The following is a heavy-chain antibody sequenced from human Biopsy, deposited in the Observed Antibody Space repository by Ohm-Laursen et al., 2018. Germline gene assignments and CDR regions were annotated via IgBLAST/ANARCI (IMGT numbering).Heavy chain of an antibody. CDR3: ATAIDRRFDY. CDR1: GFTFSDYY. V-gene: IGHV3-11*01. D-gene: IGHD3-22*01. CDR2: ISSSSSTI. J-gene: IGHJ4*02. Sequence: GSLRLSCAASGFTFSDYYMSWIRQAPGKGLEFISYISSSSSTISYADSVKGRFTISRDNAKKSLYLQLNSLRAEDTAVYYCATAIDRRFDYWGQGTLVTVSP.